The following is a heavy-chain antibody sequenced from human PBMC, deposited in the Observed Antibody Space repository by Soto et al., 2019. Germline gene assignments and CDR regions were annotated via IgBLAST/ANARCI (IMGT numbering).Heavy chain of an antibody. CDR3: ARVRPGKYRDY. J-gene: IGHJ4*02. D-gene: IGHD6-6*01. CDR1: GFTFSTFW. Sequence: GGSLRLSCAASGFTFSTFWMDWVRQAPGKGLEWVAKIKEDGSEKYYADSVKGRFIISRDNARNSVYLQMNSLRAEDTAVYYWARVRPGKYRDYWGQGTLVTVSS. CDR2: IKEDGSEK. V-gene: IGHV3-7*03.